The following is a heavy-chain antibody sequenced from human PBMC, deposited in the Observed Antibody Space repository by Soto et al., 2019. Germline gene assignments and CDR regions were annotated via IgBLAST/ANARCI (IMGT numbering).Heavy chain of an antibody. D-gene: IGHD3-10*01. CDR2: IDGSGGIT. CDR1: GFTFGTTD. V-gene: IGHV3-23*01. Sequence: LQSGGGLVQPGGSLTLSCAASGFTFGTTDMSWVRQAPGEGLEWVSTIDGSGGITYYADSVKGRFTISRDNSRNTVYLQMNSLRGDDTALYYCVKNSGWFNTGGQGSLVTVSS. CDR3: VKNSGWFNT. J-gene: IGHJ5*02.